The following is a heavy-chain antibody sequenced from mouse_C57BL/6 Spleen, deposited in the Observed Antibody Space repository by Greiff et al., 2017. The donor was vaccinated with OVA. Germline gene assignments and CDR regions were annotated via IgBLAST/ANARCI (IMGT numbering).Heavy chain of an antibody. CDR2: ISDGGSYT. V-gene: IGHV5-4*03. D-gene: IGHD2-4*01. J-gene: IGHJ4*01. Sequence: EVNVVESGGGLVKPGGSLKLSCAASGFTFSSYAMSWVRQTPEKRLEWVATISDGGSYTYYPDNVKGRFTISRDNAKNNRYLQMSHLKSEDTAMYYCARVYYDYDVNYAMDYWGQGTSVTVSS. CDR1: GFTFSSYA. CDR3: ARVYYDYDVNYAMDY.